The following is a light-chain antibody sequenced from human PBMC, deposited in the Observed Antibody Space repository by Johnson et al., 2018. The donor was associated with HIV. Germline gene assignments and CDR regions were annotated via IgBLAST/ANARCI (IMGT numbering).Light chain of an antibody. V-gene: IGLV1-51*01. J-gene: IGLJ1*01. CDR3: GTWDSGLSAGNV. Sequence: QSVLTQPPSVSAAPGQKVTISCSGSSSNIGNNYVSWYQQLPGTAPKLLIYDNNNRSSGIPDRISGSKSGTSATLGITRLQTGDEADDYCGTWDSGLSAGNVFGNGTKVTGL. CDR2: DNN. CDR1: SSNIGNNY.